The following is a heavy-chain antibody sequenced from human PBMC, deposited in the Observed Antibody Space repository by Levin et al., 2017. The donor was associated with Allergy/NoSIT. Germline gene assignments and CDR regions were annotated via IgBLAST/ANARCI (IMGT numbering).Heavy chain of an antibody. D-gene: IGHD6-19*01. CDR3: ARGEYGSGWTRWYFGL. Sequence: ASVKVSCKASGYTFANYGITWVRQAPGQGLEWMGWISAYNGNTNYAQNLQGRVTMTTDTSTSTAYMELRSLRSDDTAVYYCARGEYGSGWTRWYFGLWGRGTLVTVSS. CDR2: ISAYNGNT. V-gene: IGHV1-18*01. CDR1: GYTFANYG. J-gene: IGHJ2*01.